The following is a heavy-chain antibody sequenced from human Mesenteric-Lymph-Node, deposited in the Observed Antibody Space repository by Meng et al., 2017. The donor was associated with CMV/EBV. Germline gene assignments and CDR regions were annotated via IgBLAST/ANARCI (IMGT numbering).Heavy chain of an antibody. Sequence: GESLKISCAASGFTFSSYGMHWVRQAPGKGLEWVSGVSWNGSRTHYADSVKGRFTISRDNSKNTLYLQMNSLRAEDTAVYYCARRGNRRYCSSAGCYNLVALDYWGQGTLVTVSS. CDR3: ARRGNRRYCSSAGCYNLVALDY. D-gene: IGHD2-2*02. J-gene: IGHJ4*02. CDR1: GFTFSSYG. V-gene: IGHV3-NL1*01. CDR2: VSWNGSRT.